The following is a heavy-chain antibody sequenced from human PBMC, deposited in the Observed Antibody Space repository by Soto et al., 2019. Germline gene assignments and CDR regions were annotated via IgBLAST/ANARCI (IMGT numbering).Heavy chain of an antibody. CDR2: TYYRSKWYN. V-gene: IGHV6-1*01. D-gene: IGHD2-2*01. Sequence: SQTLSLTCAISGDSVSSNSAAWNWIRQSPSRGLEWLGRTYYRSKWYNDYAVSVKSRITINPDTSKNQFSLQLNSVTPEDTAVYYCARDSVQSYCSSTSCSGGMEVWRQGTKVIVAS. CDR3: ARDSVQSYCSSTSCSGGMEV. CDR1: GDSVSSNSAA. J-gene: IGHJ6*02.